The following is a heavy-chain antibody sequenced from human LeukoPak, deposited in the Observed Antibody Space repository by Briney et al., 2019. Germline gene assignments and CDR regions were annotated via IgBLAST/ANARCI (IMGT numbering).Heavy chain of an antibody. CDR2: IIPIFGTA. Sequence: ASVKVSCKASGGTFSSYAISWVRQAPGQGLEWMGGIIPIFGTANYAQKLQGRVTMTTDTSTSTAYMELRSLRSDDTAVYYCARDSRDGATEFDYWGQGTLVTVSS. CDR1: GGTFSSYA. CDR3: ARDSRDGATEFDY. D-gene: IGHD2-2*01. J-gene: IGHJ4*02. V-gene: IGHV1-69*05.